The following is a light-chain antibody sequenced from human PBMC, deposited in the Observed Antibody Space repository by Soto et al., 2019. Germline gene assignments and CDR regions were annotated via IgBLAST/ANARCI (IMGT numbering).Light chain of an antibody. CDR3: QQYNNWWT. V-gene: IGKV3-15*01. CDR2: GAS. Sequence: EIVLTQSPGTLSLSPGERATLSCRASQSVSSSYLAWYQQKPGQAPRLLIYGASTRATGIPARFSGSGSGTEFTLTISSLQSEDFGVYYCQQYNNWWTFGQGTKVDIK. CDR1: QSVSSSY. J-gene: IGKJ1*01.